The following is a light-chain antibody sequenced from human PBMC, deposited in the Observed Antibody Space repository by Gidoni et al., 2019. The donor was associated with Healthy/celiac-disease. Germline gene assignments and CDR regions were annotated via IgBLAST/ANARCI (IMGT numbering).Light chain of an antibody. CDR3: QQSYSTPX. Sequence: DIQMTQSPSSLSASVGDRVTITCRASQSISSYLNWYQQKPGKAPKLLIYAASSLQSGVPSRFSGSGSGTDFTLTISSLQPEDFATYYWQQSYSTPXXXGGTKVEIK. CDR2: AAS. CDR1: QSISSY. J-gene: IGKJ4*01. V-gene: IGKV1-39*01.